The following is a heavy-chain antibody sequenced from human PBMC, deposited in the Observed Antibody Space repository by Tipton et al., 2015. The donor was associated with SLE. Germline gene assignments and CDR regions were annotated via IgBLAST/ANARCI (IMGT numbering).Heavy chain of an antibody. V-gene: IGHV4-59*11. J-gene: IGHJ3*02. CDR2: IYYSGST. CDR1: GGSISSHC. Sequence: TLSLTCTVSGGSISSHCWSWIRQPPGKGLEWIGYIYYSGSTNYNPSLKSRVTISVDTSKNQFSLKLSSVTAADTAVYYCARQGSYFDAFDIWGQGTMVTVSS. D-gene: IGHD1-26*01. CDR3: ARQGSYFDAFDI.